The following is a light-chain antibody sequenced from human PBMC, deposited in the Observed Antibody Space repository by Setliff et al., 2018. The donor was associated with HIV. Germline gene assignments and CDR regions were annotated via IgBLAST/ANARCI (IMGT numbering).Light chain of an antibody. Sequence: QSALTQPRSVSGSPGQSVTISCTGTSSDVGDYNYVSWYQHHPGKAPKLRIYDVSKRPSGVPDRFSGSKSGNTASLTISGLQAEDEADYYCCSNAGSYTDVFGTGTKVTVL. V-gene: IGLV2-11*01. J-gene: IGLJ1*01. CDR2: DVS. CDR1: SSDVGDYNY. CDR3: CSNAGSYTDV.